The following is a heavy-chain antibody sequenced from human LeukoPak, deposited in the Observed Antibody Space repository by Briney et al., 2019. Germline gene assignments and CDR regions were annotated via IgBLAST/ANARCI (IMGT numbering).Heavy chain of an antibody. D-gene: IGHD3-22*01. V-gene: IGHV3-30-3*01. Sequence: PGGSLRLSCAASGFTFSSYWMSWVRQAPGKGLEWVAVISYDGSNEYYADSVKGRFTISRDNSKNTLYLQVNSLRAEDTAVYYCARGRSTWLSDYWGQGTLVTVSS. CDR2: ISYDGSNE. CDR1: GFTFSSYW. J-gene: IGHJ4*02. CDR3: ARGRSTWLSDY.